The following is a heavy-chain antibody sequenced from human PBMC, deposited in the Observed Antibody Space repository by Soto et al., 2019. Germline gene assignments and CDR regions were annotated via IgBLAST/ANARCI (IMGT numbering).Heavy chain of an antibody. V-gene: IGHV1-18*01. D-gene: IGHD2-15*01. CDR3: ARRYSSVGSCYSCCHFDP. CDR1: GYTFNNYG. Sequence: QVQLVQSGAEVKKPGASVKVSCKASGYTFNNYGISWVRQAPGQGLEWMGWIGPYNGNTDHAQNFQGRVTMTTDTSMNTAYMELRSLRSDDTPMYYCARRYSSVGSCYSCCHFDPWGRGTLVTVTS. J-gene: IGHJ2*01. CDR2: IGPYNGNT.